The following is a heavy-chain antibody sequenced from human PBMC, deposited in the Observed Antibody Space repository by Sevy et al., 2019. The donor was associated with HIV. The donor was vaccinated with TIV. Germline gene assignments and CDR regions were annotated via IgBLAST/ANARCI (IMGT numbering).Heavy chain of an antibody. J-gene: IGHJ3*02. D-gene: IGHD6-19*01. CDR1: GFTFRNFG. V-gene: IGHV3-30*03. CDR3: ARVRLVFAFDI. CDR2: VSYDGSSK. Sequence: GGSLRLSCVGSGFTFRNFGVHWLRQAPGKGLEWLSVVSYDGSSKYYVDSVKGRFIVSRDNSKNTLYLQMNSLRAEDTAVYYCARVRLVFAFDIWGQGTMVTVSS.